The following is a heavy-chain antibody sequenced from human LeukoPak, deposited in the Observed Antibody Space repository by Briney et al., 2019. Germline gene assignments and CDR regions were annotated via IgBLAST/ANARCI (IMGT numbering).Heavy chain of an antibody. J-gene: IGHJ6*03. CDR3: ARTIEGWTYGQRYHYMDV. D-gene: IGHD3-10*01. Sequence: ASVKVSCKASGGTFSSYAISWVRQAPGQGLEWMGWINTYNGNTNYAQKLQGRVTMTTDTSTSTAYMELRSLRSDDTAVYYCARTIEGWTYGQRYHYMDVWGKGTTVTISS. V-gene: IGHV1-18*01. CDR1: GGTFSSYA. CDR2: INTYNGNT.